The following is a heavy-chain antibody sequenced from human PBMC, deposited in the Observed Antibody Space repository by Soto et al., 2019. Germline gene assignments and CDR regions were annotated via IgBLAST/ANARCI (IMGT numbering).Heavy chain of an antibody. CDR3: ADGGEWSFNLVY. V-gene: IGHV3-23*01. CDR2: ISVSGDNT. CDR1: GFTFSTYA. J-gene: IGHJ4*02. D-gene: IGHD3-3*01. Sequence: GGSLRLSCAASGFTFSTYAMSWVRQAPGKGLEWVSGISVSGDNTYYADSVKGRFTISRDNSKNTLYLQMNNLRAEDTAVYYCADGGEWSFNLVYWGQGTQVTVSS.